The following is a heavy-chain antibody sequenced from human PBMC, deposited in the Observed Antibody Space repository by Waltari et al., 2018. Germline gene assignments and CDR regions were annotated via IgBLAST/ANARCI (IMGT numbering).Heavy chain of an antibody. CDR1: A. CDR2: LSASGSTT. J-gene: IGHJ3*02. D-gene: IGHD1-20*01. V-gene: IGHV3-23*01. Sequence: AMTWVRQAPGKGLGWVTSLSASGSTTYYADSVKGRFTISRDNSKNTLYLQMSSLRAEDTAVYYCASNWFDAFDIWGQGTKVTVSS. CDR3: ASNWFDAFDI.